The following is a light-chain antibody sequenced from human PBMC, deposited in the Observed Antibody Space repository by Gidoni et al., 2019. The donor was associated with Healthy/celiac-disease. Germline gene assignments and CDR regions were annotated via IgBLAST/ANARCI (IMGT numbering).Light chain of an antibody. Sequence: EIVMTQSPATLSVSPGERATLTCRASQSVSSNLAWYQQKPGQAPRLLLYGASTRATGSPARFSGSGSGTEFTLPISSLQSEDFAVYYCQQYNNWPPWTFGQGTKVEIK. V-gene: IGKV3-15*01. CDR3: QQYNNWPPWT. CDR1: QSVSSN. J-gene: IGKJ1*01. CDR2: GAS.